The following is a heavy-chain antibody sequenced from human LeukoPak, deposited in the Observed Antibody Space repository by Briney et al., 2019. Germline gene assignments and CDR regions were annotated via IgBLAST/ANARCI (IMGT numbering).Heavy chain of an antibody. CDR3: YGSGY. CDR2: FDHRGST. J-gene: IGHJ4*02. D-gene: IGHD3-10*01. Sequence: SETLSLTCTVSGASISSGGYYWGWVRQPAGRGRGWIGYFDHRGSTYYNASLKSRVTISVDRSKNQFSLKLSSVTAADTAVYYCYGSGYWGQGTLVTVSS. V-gene: IGHV4-30-2*01. CDR1: GASISSGGYY.